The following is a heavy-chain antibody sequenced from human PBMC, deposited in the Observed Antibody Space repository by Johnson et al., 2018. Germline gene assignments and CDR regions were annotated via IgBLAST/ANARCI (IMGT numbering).Heavy chain of an antibody. CDR2: ISYDGSNK. V-gene: IGHV3-30*03. Sequence: QVQLVQSGGGVVQPGRSLRLSCAASGFTFSSNGMHWVRQAPGKGLEWVGVISYDGSNKYYADSVKGRFTISRDNSKDTLYLQMNSLRAEDTAVYYCARTVAQQYYYYYYYMDVWGKGTTVTVSS. D-gene: IGHD4-11*01. CDR3: ARTVAQQYYYYYYYMDV. J-gene: IGHJ6*03. CDR1: GFTFSSNG.